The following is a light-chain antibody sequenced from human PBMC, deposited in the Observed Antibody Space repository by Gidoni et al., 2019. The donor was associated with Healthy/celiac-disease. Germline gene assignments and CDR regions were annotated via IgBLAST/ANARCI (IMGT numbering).Light chain of an antibody. CDR1: QGISSY. CDR3: QQLNSYPG. CDR2: AAS. J-gene: IGKJ4*01. Sequence: DIQLTQCPSLLSASVGDRITIPCRASQGISSYVAWYQQKPVKAPKLLIYAASTLQRGVPSRFSGSGSGTVFTLTISILQPEDFATYYCQQLNSYPGFGGGTKVEMK. V-gene: IGKV1-9*01.